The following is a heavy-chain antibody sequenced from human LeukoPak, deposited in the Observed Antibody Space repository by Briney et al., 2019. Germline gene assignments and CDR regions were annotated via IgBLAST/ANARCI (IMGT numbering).Heavy chain of an antibody. D-gene: IGHD2-2*01. CDR2: IGGSGGST. CDR1: GFTSSSYA. V-gene: IGHV3-23*01. Sequence: GGSLRPSCAVSGFTSSSYAMSWVRQAPGKGLEWVPAIGGSGGSTYYADSEKGRFTISRANSKNTLYLQMNSRRAEDTAVYYCAKGDCSSTSCFSDYWGQGTLVTVSS. CDR3: AKGDCSSTSCFSDY. J-gene: IGHJ4*02.